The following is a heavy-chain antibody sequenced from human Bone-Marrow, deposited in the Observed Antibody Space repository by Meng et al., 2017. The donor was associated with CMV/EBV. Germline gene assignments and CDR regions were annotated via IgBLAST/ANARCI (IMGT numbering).Heavy chain of an antibody. CDR2: IKQDGSEK. Sequence: GESLKISCAASGFTFSSYWMSWVRQAPGKGLEWVANIKQDGSEKYYVDSVKGRFTISRDNAKSSLFLQMNSLRAEDAGVYYCARLASSTHIEDSWGQGTLVTVSS. V-gene: IGHV3-7*01. J-gene: IGHJ4*02. CDR3: ARLASSTHIEDS. D-gene: IGHD6-6*01. CDR1: GFTFSSYW.